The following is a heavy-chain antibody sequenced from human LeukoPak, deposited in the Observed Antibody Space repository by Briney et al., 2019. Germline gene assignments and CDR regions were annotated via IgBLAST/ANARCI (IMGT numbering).Heavy chain of an antibody. CDR1: GFTFSNYA. CDR3: AKDSITGTYFSLDY. V-gene: IGHV3-23*01. J-gene: IGHJ4*02. D-gene: IGHD1-7*01. CDR2: ISASGGTT. Sequence: TGGSLRLSCAASGFTFSNYAMSWVRQAPGKGLEWVSVISASGGTTYYADPVKGRFTISRDNSKNTLYLQMSSLIAEDTAVYYCAKDSITGTYFSLDYWGQGTLVTVSS.